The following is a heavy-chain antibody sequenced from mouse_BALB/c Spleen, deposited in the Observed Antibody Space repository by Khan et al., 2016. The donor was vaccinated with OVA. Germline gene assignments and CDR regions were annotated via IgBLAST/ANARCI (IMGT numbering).Heavy chain of an antibody. CDR3: ARISSYWYADF. D-gene: IGHD6-2*01. CDR2: INTYIGEP. V-gene: IGHV9-1*02. Sequence: QIQLVQSGPELKKPGETVKISCKASGFTFTNYGMNWVKHAPGKGLKWMGWINTYIGEPTYGDDFKGRFALSLETSASTAYLQINNLINEDMATYFCARISSYWYADFGGAGTTVTVAS. J-gene: IGHJ1*01. CDR1: GFTFTNYG.